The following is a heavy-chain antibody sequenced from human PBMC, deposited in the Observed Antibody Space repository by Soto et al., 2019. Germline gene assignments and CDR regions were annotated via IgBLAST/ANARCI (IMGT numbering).Heavy chain of an antibody. D-gene: IGHD2-15*01. CDR3: ARSFYIVVVVAATFHYGMDV. Sequence: SETLSLTCAVYGGSFSGYYWSWIRQPPGKGLEWIGEINHSGSTNYNPSLKSRVTISVDTSKNQFSLKLSSVTAADTAVYYCARSFYIVVVVAATFHYGMDVWGQGTTVTVS. V-gene: IGHV4-34*01. CDR2: INHSGST. J-gene: IGHJ6*02. CDR1: GGSFSGYY.